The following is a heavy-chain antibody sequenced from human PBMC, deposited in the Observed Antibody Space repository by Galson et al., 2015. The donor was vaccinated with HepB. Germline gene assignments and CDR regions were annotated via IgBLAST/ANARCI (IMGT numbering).Heavy chain of an antibody. D-gene: IGHD5-12*01. J-gene: IGHJ4*02. CDR1: GFTFGDYT. V-gene: IGHV3-49*03. Sequence: SLRLSCAASGFTFGDYTMTWFRQAPGKGLDWVGFIRCKTFGGTTDYAASVKGRFTFSRDDSKRIAYLQMNSLKTEDTAVYYCSADRKGGYGPFDYWGQGTLVTVSP. CDR3: SADRKGGYGPFDY. CDR2: IRCKTFGGTT.